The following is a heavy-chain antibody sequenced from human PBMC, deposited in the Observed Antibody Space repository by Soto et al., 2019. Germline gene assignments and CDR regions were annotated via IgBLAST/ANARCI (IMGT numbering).Heavy chain of an antibody. CDR1: GLTVSSND. Sequence: EVQLVEAGGGLIQPGGSLRLSCAASGLTVSSNDMSWVRQSPGKGLEWVSVIYSGGSKHDADSVKGRFTISRDNSKNMVYLQMNSLRAEDTAVYYCAKVLRFLEWLSPQSQYYFDSWGQGTLVTVSS. J-gene: IGHJ4*02. CDR2: IYSGGSK. V-gene: IGHV3-53*01. CDR3: AKVLRFLEWLSPQSQYYFDS. D-gene: IGHD3-3*01.